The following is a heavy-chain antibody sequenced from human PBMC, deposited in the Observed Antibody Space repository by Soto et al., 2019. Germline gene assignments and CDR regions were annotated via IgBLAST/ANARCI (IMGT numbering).Heavy chain of an antibody. V-gene: IGHV4-59*01. CDR1: GGSISSYY. CDR2: IYYSGST. J-gene: IGHJ6*03. Sequence: SETLSLTCTVSGGSISSYYWSWIRQPPGKGLEWIGYIYYSGSTSYNPSLKRRVTISVATSTNQIALKLSSVTAADTAVYYCAGRDYDFWSGYYTDYYYYYMDVWGKGTTVTVSS. CDR3: AGRDYDFWSGYYTDYYYYYMDV. D-gene: IGHD3-3*01.